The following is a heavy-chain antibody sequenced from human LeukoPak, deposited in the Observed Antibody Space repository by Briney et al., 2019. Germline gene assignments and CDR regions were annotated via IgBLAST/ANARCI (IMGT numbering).Heavy chain of an antibody. CDR1: GGSFSGYY. D-gene: IGHD3-22*01. J-gene: IGHJ4*02. V-gene: IGHV4-34*01. CDR3: ARGFHLLDSSGYYLGFDY. Sequence: SETLSLTCAVYGGSFSGYYWSWIRQPPGKGLEWIGEINHSGSTNYNPSLKSRVTISVDTSKNQFSLKLSSVTAADTAVYYCARGFHLLDSSGYYLGFDYWGQGTLVTVSS. CDR2: INHSGST.